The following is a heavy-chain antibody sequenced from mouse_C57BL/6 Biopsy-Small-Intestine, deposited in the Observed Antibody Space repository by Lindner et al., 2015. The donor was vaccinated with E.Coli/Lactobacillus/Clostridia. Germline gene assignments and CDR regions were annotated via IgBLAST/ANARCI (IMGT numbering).Heavy chain of an antibody. CDR2: VNVHSGDT. V-gene: IGHV14-2*02. Sequence: SVKVSCKTSGYKFTDYGIGWVRQAPGQGFEWLGWVNVHSGDTRYAQILQDRISLTTDTSTDTAYMGLRSLTSADTGVYFCARTNSLRPLDHWGRGTLVTVSS. J-gene: IGHJ4*01. CDR1: GYKFTDYG. CDR3: ARTNSLRPLDH.